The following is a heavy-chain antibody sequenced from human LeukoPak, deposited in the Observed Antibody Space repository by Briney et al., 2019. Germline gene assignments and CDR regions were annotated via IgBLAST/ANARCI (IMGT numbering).Heavy chain of an antibody. CDR1: GYTFTAQS. V-gene: IGHV1-2*02. CDR3: ARDHYDSSGYYNFDY. CDR2: INPNSGDT. J-gene: IGHJ4*02. Sequence: VASVKVSCKASGYTFTAQSMHWVRQAPGQGLEWMGWINPNSGDTNYIQSFQGRVTMTRDTSISTAYMELSRLTSDDTAVYYCARDHYDSSGYYNFDYWGQGSLVTVSS. D-gene: IGHD3-22*01.